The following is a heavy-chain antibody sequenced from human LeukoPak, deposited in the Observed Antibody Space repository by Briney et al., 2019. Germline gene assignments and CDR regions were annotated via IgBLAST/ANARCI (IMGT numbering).Heavy chain of an antibody. CDR1: GFTFSSYG. J-gene: IGHJ6*02. V-gene: IGHV3-33*01. CDR3: ARVGAPIAARPWGMDV. CDR2: IRYDGSNK. D-gene: IGHD6-6*01. Sequence: PAGSLRLSCAASGFTFSSYGMHWVRQAPGKGLEWVAVIRYDGSNKYYADSVKGRFTISRDNSKNTLYLQMNSLRAEDTAVYYCARVGAPIAARPWGMDVWGQGTTVTVSS.